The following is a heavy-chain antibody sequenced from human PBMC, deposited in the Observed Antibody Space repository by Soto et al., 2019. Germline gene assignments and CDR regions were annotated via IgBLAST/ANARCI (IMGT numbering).Heavy chain of an antibody. V-gene: IGHV1-18*01. CDR2: ISAYNGNT. CDR3: ARDPRFGVVTGFNNWFDP. J-gene: IGHJ5*02. Sequence: ASVKVSCKASGYTFTSYGISWVRQAPGQGLEWVGWISAYNGNTNYAQKLQGRVTMTTDTSTSTAYMELRSLRSDDTAVYYCARDPRFGVVTGFNNWFDPWGQGTLVTVSS. D-gene: IGHD3-3*01. CDR1: GYTFTSYG.